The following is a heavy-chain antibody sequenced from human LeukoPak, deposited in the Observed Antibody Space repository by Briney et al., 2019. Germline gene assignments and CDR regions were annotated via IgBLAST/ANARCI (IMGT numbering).Heavy chain of an antibody. V-gene: IGHV4-34*01. CDR1: GGSFSGYY. D-gene: IGHD6-13*01. CDR3: ARRASSWGYFDY. J-gene: IGHJ4*02. CDR2: INHSGST. Sequence: PSETLSLTCTAPGGSFSGYYWNWIRHPPGKGLEWIGEINHSGSTNYNPSLESRVTISVDTSKNQFSLKLTSVTAADTAVYYCARRASSWGYFDYWGQGALVTVSS.